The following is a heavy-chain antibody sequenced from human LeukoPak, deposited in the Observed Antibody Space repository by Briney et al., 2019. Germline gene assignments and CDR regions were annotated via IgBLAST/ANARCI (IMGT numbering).Heavy chain of an antibody. CDR2: IYHSGST. CDR3: ARLTGFPEYYFDY. D-gene: IGHD1-20*01. J-gene: IGHJ4*02. CDR1: GGSISSGGYH. Sequence: SETLSLTCTVSGGSISSGGYHWSWIRQHPGKGLEWIGYIYHSGSTYYNPSLKSRVTISVDTSKNQFSLKLSSVTAADTAVYYCARLTGFPEYYFDYWGQGTLVTVSS. V-gene: IGHV4-31*03.